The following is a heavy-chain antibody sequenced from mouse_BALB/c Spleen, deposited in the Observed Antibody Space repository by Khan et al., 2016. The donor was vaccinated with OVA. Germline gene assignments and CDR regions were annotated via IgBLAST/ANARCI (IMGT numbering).Heavy chain of an antibody. CDR3: ARRNYFGYTCAY. D-gene: IGHD1-2*01. CDR1: GYTFTDFY. J-gene: IGHJ3*01. CDR2: INPGSGDI. V-gene: IGHV1-77*01. Sequence: QVQLQQSGAELARPGASVKLSCKASGYTFTDFYINWVKQRTGQGLEWIGEINPGSGDIYYNEKFKGKATLTADKSSSTAYMQLSSLTSEDSAVYFCARRNYFGYTCAYWGQGTLVTVSA.